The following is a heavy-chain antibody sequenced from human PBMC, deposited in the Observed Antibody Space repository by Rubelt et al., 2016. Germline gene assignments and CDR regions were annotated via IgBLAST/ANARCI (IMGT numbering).Heavy chain of an antibody. CDR1: GGSFSGYY. D-gene: IGHD6-13*01. CDR2: INHSGST. Sequence: QVQLQQWGAGLLKPSETLSLTCAVYGGSFSGYYWSWIRQPPGKGLEWIGEINHSGSTNYNPSLKSRVTISVDTSKNQFSLKLSSVTAADTAGYYCAGSAAVDYWGQGTLVTVSS. CDR3: AGSAAVDY. V-gene: IGHV4-34*01. J-gene: IGHJ4*02.